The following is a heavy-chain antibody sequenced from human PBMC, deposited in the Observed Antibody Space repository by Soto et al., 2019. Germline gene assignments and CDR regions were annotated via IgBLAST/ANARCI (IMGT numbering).Heavy chain of an antibody. CDR1: GGSISYY. V-gene: IGHV4-4*07. D-gene: IGHD3-3*01. CDR3: ARGIVDFWSGRHYFDY. Sequence: NPSETLSLTCTVSGGSISYYWSWIRQPAGKGLEWIGRIYTSGSTNYNPSLKSRVTMSIDTSKNQFSLKLTSVTAADTAVYFCARGIVDFWSGRHYFDYWGQGTLVTVSS. CDR2: IYTSGST. J-gene: IGHJ4*02.